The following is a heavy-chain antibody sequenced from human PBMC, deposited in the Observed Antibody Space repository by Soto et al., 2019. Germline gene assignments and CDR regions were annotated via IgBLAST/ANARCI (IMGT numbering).Heavy chain of an antibody. CDR1: GYTFTGYY. Sequence: QVQLVQSGAEVKKPGASVKVSCKASGYTFTGYYMHWVRQAPGQGLEGMGWINPNSGGTNYAQKFQGRVTMTRDTSISTAYMELSRLRSDDTAVYYCARGRVIAAAGTEGFDYWGQGTLVTVSS. D-gene: IGHD6-13*01. J-gene: IGHJ4*02. CDR2: INPNSGGT. CDR3: ARGRVIAAAGTEGFDY. V-gene: IGHV1-2*02.